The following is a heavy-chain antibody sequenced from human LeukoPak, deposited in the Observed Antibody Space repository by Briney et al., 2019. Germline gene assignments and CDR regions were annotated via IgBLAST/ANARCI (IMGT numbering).Heavy chain of an antibody. D-gene: IGHD1-26*01. J-gene: IGHJ4*02. CDR2: IYSGGRT. CDR3: ARTSGSFAGYFDF. Sequence: GGSLRLSCAASGVTVISNYMYWVRQTPGKGLECISVIYSGGRTYYADSVKGRFTISRDNSKNMLFLQMNSLRTEDTALYYCARTSGSFAGYFDFWGQGTLVTVSS. CDR1: GVTVISNY. V-gene: IGHV3-66*02.